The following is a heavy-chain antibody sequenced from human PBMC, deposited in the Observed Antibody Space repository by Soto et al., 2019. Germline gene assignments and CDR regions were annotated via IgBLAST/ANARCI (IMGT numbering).Heavy chain of an antibody. Sequence: GPLRLSCAASGSIISSSYYWGCIRQPPGKGLEWIGSIYYSGSTYYNPSLKSRVTISVDTSKNQFSLKLSSVTAADTAVYYCARHGPHDFWSGYYSDYWGQGTLVTVSS. J-gene: IGHJ4*02. D-gene: IGHD3-3*01. CDR2: IYYSGST. V-gene: IGHV4-39*01. CDR1: GSIISSSYY. CDR3: ARHGPHDFWSGYYSDY.